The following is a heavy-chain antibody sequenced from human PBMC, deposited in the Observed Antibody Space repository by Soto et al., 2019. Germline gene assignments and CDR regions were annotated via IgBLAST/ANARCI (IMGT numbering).Heavy chain of an antibody. D-gene: IGHD3-22*01. CDR2: INPNSGGT. CDR1: GYTFTGYY. V-gene: IGHV1-2*02. J-gene: IGHJ6*02. Sequence: ASVKVSCKASGYTFTGYYMHWVRQAPGQGLEWMGWINPNSGGTNYAQKFQGRVTMTRDTSISTAYMELSRLRSDDTAVYYCARQPKYYYDSSGSAPPFYYGMDVWGQGTTVTV. CDR3: ARQPKYYYDSSGSAPPFYYGMDV.